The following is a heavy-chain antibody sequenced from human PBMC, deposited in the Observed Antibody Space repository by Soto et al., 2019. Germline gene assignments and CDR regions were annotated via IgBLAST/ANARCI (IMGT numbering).Heavy chain of an antibody. D-gene: IGHD4-4*01. J-gene: IGHJ4*02. V-gene: IGHV5-10-1*01. CDR1: RYSFTSYW. Sequence: GESLKISCKGSRYSFTSYWISWVRQMPGKGLEWMGRIDPSDSYTNYSPSFQGHVTISTDRSISTAYLQWRSLKASNTAMYYCARGVTVASGLYYFDSWGQGTLVTVSS. CDR3: ARGVTVASGLYYFDS. CDR2: IDPSDSYT.